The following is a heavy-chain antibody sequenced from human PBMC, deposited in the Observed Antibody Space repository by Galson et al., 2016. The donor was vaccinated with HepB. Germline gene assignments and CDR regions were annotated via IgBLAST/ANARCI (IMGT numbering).Heavy chain of an antibody. CDR2: ITGSGVNT. J-gene: IGHJ4*02. Sequence: SLRLSCAASGFTLSSYAMSWVRQAPGKGLEWVSTITGSGVNTYYADSVKGRFTISRNNSKNKLYGQMKRLRTEDTAVYLQMNSLRAEDTAVYYCAKDLGYCSSTSCYWEYWGQGTLVTVSS. D-gene: IGHD2-2*01. V-gene: IGHV3-23*01. CDR3: MNSLRAEDTAVYYCAKDLGYCSSTSCYWEY. CDR1: GFTLSSYA.